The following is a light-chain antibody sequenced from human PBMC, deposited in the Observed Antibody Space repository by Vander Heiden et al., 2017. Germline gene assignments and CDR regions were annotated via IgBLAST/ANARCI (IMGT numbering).Light chain of an antibody. CDR2: AAS. J-gene: IGKJ5*01. V-gene: IGKV1-39*01. CDR1: QSISSY. Sequence: DIQMTQSPSSLSASVGDRVTITCRASQSISSYLNWYQQKPGKAPKLLIYAASSLQSGVPSRFSGSGSGTDFTLTISRLQPEDFATYYCQQSDSTPPTFGPGTRLEIK. CDR3: QQSDSTPPT.